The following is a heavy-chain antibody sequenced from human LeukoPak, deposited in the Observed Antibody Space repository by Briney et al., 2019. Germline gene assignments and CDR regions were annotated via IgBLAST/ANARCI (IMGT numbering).Heavy chain of an antibody. D-gene: IGHD5-18*01. V-gene: IGHV4-59*08. CDR1: GDSLSSSY. CDR3: VESGNRGYSYGYSAFDI. CDR2: TSYSGST. J-gene: IGHJ3*02. Sequence: SETLSLTCTVSGDSLSSSYWSWLRQPPGKGLEWIGYTSYSGSTDYNPSLKSRVTMSVDTSKNQFSLKLTSVIAADTAVYYCVESGNRGYSYGYSAFDIWGQGTTVTVSS.